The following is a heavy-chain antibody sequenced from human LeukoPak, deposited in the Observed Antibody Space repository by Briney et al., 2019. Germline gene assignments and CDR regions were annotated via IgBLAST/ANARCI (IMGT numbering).Heavy chain of an antibody. D-gene: IGHD3-22*01. CDR3: ARGPYDSSGYYYVIYFDY. CDR1: GGSFSGYY. J-gene: IGHJ4*02. V-gene: IGHV4-34*01. CDR2: INHSGST. Sequence: SETLSLTCAVYGGSFSGYYWSWIRQPPGKGLEWIGEINHSGSTNYNPSLKSRVTISVDTSKNQFSLKLSSVTAADTAVYYCARGPYDSSGYYYVIYFDYWGQGTLVTVSS.